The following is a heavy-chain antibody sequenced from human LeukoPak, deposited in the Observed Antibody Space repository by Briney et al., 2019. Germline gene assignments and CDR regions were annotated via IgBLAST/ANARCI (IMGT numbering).Heavy chain of an antibody. CDR1: GFTFGSYG. V-gene: IGHV3-21*01. Sequence: GGSLRLSCAASGFTFGSYGMNWVRQAPGRGLEWVASISSTGFYKYHADSVKGRFTISRDNSKTSLYLQMNSLRGEDSGVYYCARDYGDYYFDYWGQGTLVSVSS. D-gene: IGHD4-17*01. CDR2: ISSTGFYK. J-gene: IGHJ4*02. CDR3: ARDYGDYYFDY.